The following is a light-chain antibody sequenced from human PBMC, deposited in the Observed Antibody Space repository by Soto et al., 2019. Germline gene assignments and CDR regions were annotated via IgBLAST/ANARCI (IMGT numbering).Light chain of an antibody. CDR2: RNN. V-gene: IGLV1-47*01. CDR3: AARDDSLSGHWV. CDR1: SSNIGSEY. Sequence: QPVLTQPPSASGTPGQRVTISCSGSSSNIGSEYVVWYQHLPGTAPKLLIYRNNQRPSGVPDRFAGSKSGTSGSLAISGLRCEDEADYYCAARDDSLSGHWVFGGGTKLNVL. J-gene: IGLJ3*02.